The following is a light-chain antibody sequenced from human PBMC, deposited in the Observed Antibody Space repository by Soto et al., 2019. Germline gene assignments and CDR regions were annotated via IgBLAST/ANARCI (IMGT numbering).Light chain of an antibody. J-gene: IGKJ1*01. CDR3: QQYNNWPPWT. Sequence: EIVMTQSPATLSVSPGERATLSCRASQSVSSNLAWYQQNPGQAPRLLIYGASTRATGIPARFSGSGSGTEFTLTISSLQSEDCAVYYCQQYNNWPPWTFGQGTHVEIK. V-gene: IGKV3-15*01. CDR2: GAS. CDR1: QSVSSN.